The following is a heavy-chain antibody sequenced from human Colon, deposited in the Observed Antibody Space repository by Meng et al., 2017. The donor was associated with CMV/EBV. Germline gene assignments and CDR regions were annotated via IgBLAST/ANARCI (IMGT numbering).Heavy chain of an antibody. CDR2: IRFDAKEQ. CDR1: GFNFISFG. D-gene: IGHD5-24*01. J-gene: IGHJ4*02. CDR3: AKREASASLDY. Sequence: GGSLRLSCAASGFNFISFGMHWVRQAPGKGLEWVAFIRFDAKEQYYSDSVKGRFTISRDNAMSTLYLHMDGLRPDDTAVYYCAKREASASLDYWGQGTLVTVSS. V-gene: IGHV3-30*02.